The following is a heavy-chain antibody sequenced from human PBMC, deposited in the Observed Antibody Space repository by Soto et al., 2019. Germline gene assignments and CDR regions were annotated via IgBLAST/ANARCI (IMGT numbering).Heavy chain of an antibody. CDR1: GGTFSSYA. Sequence: GASVNVSCKASGGTFSSYAISWVRQAPGQGLEWMGGIIPIFGTANYAQKFQGRVTITADESTSTAYMELSSLRSEDTAVYYCASGTSYGMDVWGQGTTVTVSS. CDR3: ASGTSYGMDV. D-gene: IGHD1-26*01. CDR2: IIPIFGTA. J-gene: IGHJ6*02. V-gene: IGHV1-69*13.